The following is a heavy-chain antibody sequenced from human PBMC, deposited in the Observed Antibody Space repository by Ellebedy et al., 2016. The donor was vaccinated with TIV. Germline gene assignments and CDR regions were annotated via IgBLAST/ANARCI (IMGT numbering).Heavy chain of an antibody. Sequence: AASVKVSCKASGGTFSTYINSWVRQAPGQWLEWMGGIIPSFGTVNYAQQFQGRVKINADESTGTAYMGLSSLRSEDTAVDYCARGYYYNNSGPVWGMDVWGQGTTVTVSS. J-gene: IGHJ6*02. D-gene: IGHD3-22*01. CDR3: ARGYYYNNSGPVWGMDV. CDR2: IIPSFGTV. CDR1: GGTFSTYI. V-gene: IGHV1-69*13.